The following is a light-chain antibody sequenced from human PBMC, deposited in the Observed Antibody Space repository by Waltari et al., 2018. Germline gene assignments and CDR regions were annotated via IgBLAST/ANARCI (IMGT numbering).Light chain of an antibody. Sequence: QSALTQPASASGSPGQSITISCTGTSNDVGGYDYVSWFQQHPDKAPKLMIYGVTNRPSGVSNRFFGSKSGNTASLTISGLQAEDEADYYCSSYTRSDTLVFGGGTRLTVL. J-gene: IGLJ3*02. CDR1: SNDVGGYDY. CDR2: GVT. CDR3: SSYTRSDTLV. V-gene: IGLV2-14*01.